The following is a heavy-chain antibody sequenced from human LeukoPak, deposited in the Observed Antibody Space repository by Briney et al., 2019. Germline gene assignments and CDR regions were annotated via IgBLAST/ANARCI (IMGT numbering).Heavy chain of an antibody. CDR2: INPICGTA. J-gene: IGHJ4*02. D-gene: IGHD3-10*01. CDR3: AVLTGWFVEYRDY. V-gene: IGHV1-69*05. CDR1: GGTFSGYD. Sequence: SVKVSCKASGGTFSGYDMSWVRQAPGQGLEWMGGINPICGTANYAQKFQGRVTMTTDTSTSTAYMELSSLRSEDTAVYYCAVLTGWFVEYRDYWGQGTLVTVSS.